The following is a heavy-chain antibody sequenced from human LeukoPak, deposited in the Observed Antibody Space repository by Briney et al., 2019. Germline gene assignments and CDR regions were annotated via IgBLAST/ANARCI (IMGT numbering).Heavy chain of an antibody. D-gene: IGHD3-22*01. CDR2: INHSGST. Sequence: SETLSLTCAVYGGSFSGYYWSWIRQPPGKGLEWIGEINHSGSTNYNPSLKSRVTISVDTSKNQFSLKLSSVTAADTAVYYCARARDYYDSSGYYYAGAYYFDYWGQGTLVTVSS. J-gene: IGHJ4*02. CDR3: ARARDYYDSSGYYYAGAYYFDY. V-gene: IGHV4-34*01. CDR1: GGSFSGYY.